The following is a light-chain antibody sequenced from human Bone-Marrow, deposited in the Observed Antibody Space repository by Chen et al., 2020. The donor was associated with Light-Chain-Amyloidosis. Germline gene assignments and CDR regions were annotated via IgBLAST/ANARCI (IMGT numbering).Light chain of an antibody. CDR1: NIGSTS. V-gene: IGLV3-21*02. J-gene: IGLJ3*02. Sequence: SYVLTQPSSVSVAPGQTATIACGGNNIGSTSVHWYQQTPGQAPLLVVYDDSDRPSGIPERLSGSNAGNTATLTISRVEAGDEADYYCPVWDRSSDRPVVGGGTKLTVL. CDR3: PVWDRSSDRPV. CDR2: DDS.